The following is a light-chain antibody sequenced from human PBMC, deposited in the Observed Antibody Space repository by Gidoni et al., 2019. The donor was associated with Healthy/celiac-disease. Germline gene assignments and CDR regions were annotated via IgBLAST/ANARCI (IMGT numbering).Light chain of an antibody. V-gene: IGLV2-14*03. CDR3: SSYTSSSTLV. J-gene: IGLJ3*02. CDR2: DVS. Sequence: QSALTQPASVSGYPGQSSSIYCTGTSSDVGGYNYVSWYQQHPGKAPKLMIYDVSNRPSGVSNRFSGSKAGNTASLTISGLQAEDEADYYCSSYTSSSTLVFGGGTKLTVL. CDR1: SSDVGGYNY.